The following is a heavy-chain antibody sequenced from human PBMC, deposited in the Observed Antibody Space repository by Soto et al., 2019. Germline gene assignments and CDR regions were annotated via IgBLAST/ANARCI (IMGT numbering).Heavy chain of an antibody. CDR2: IYHSGNT. CDR1: GGSISSGSYS. J-gene: IGHJ4*02. CDR3: AMDTATSVRFDH. V-gene: IGHV4-30-2*02. Sequence: SETLSLTCAVSGGSISSGSYSWSWIRQPPGKGLEWIGYIYHSGNTYYNPSLKSRVTISVDTSKNQLSLQLKSLTAADTATYYCAMDTATSVRFDHWGQGALVTVS. D-gene: IGHD5-18*01.